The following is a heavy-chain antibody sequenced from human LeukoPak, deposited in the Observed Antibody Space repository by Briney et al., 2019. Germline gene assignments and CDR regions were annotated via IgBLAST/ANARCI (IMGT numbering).Heavy chain of an antibody. CDR3: ARGRGSSWYYFDY. CDR1: GGSISSYY. V-gene: IGHV4-4*07. J-gene: IGHJ4*02. D-gene: IGHD6-13*01. Sequence: ASETLSLTCTVSGGSISSYYWSWVRQPAGKGLEWIGRIYTSGNTNYNPSLKGRVTMTVDTSKNQFSLNLSSVTAADTAVYYCARGRGSSWYYFDYWGQGTLVTVSS. CDR2: IYTSGNT.